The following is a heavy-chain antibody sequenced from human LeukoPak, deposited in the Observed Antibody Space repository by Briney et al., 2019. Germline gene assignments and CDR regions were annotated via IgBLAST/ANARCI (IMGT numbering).Heavy chain of an antibody. D-gene: IGHD2-15*01. V-gene: IGHV3-15*07. CDR2: IKSKPDGGTT. Sequence: PGGSLRLSCAASGFTFSNAWMNWVRQAPGKGLEWVGRIKSKPDGGTTDYAAPVKGRFTISRDDSKNTLYLQMNSLKTEDTAVYYCTTVAEDCSGGSCYWGAFDIWGQGTMVTVSS. CDR1: GFTFSNAW. J-gene: IGHJ3*02. CDR3: TTVAEDCSGGSCYWGAFDI.